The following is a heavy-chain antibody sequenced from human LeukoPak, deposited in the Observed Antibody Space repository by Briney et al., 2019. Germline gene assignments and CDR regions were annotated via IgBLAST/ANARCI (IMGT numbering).Heavy chain of an antibody. CDR3: AREAGSGYDWGNLDY. D-gene: IGHD5-12*01. CDR1: GFTFSRYW. V-gene: IGHV3-7*05. CDR2: IKEDGSER. Sequence: GGSLRLSCAAPGFTFSRYWVSWVRQALGKGREWGANIKEDGSERYYVDSVKGRFTISRDNAKTSLYLQMNRLRAEDTAAYYCAREAGSGYDWGNLDYWGQGTLVTVSS. J-gene: IGHJ4*02.